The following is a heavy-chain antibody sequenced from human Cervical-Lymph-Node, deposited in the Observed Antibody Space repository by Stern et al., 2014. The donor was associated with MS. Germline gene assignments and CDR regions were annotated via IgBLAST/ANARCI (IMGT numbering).Heavy chain of an antibody. CDR2: ISDIGDRT. V-gene: IGHV3-23*04. CDR3: VRDPPLDARFLGLDP. Sequence: EVQLVESGGGLVPPGGSLRLSCAVSGFTFNTYGMSWVRQAPGMGLEWISAISDIGDRTYYADSVQGRFTISRDNSKNTLYLQMNSLRAEDTAVYYCVRDPPLDARFLGLDPWGQGTLITVSS. D-gene: IGHD3-3*01. J-gene: IGHJ5*02. CDR1: GFTFNTYG.